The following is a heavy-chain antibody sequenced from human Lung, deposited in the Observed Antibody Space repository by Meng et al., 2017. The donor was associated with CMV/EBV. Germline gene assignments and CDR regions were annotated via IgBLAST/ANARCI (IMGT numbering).Heavy chain of an antibody. CDR1: GGSFSDYY. V-gene: IGHV4-34*01. Sequence: SXTLSLXCGVYGGSFSDYYWSWIRQPPGKGLEWIGEINHSGSTNYNPSLKSRLTVSIDTSSDQFSLRLTSVTAADTAVYYCARVQWLAYYFDSWGQGTLVTGAS. D-gene: IGHD6-19*01. CDR3: ARVQWLAYYFDS. J-gene: IGHJ4*02. CDR2: INHSGST.